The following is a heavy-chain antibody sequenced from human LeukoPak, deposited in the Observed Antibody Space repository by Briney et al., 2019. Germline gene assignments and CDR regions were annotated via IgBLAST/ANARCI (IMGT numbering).Heavy chain of an antibody. V-gene: IGHV4-39*07. CDR3: ARGVGFVKIDY. CDR2: INHSGRT. CDR1: GGSISSGNYY. D-gene: IGHD3-10*01. Sequence: SETLSLTCTVSGGSISSGNYYWGWIRQAPGKGLEWIGEINHSGRTNYNPSLKSRVTISVDTSKNQFSLKLSSVTAADTAIYYCARGVGFVKIDYWGQGTLVTVSS. J-gene: IGHJ4*02.